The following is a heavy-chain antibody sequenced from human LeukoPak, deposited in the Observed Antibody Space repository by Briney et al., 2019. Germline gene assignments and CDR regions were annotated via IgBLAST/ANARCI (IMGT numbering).Heavy chain of an antibody. J-gene: IGHJ4*02. CDR1: GYTFTFYY. D-gene: IGHD1-7*01. CDR3: ARDRPVSRLGTDFDY. CDR2: INPNSGGT. Sequence: ASVTVSFKSSGYTFTFYYMHWVRQAPGQGLEWMGWINPNSGGTDYAQKFQGRVTMTRDTSISTAYMELSSLRSDDTAVYYCARDRPVSRLGTDFDYWGQGALVTVSS. V-gene: IGHV1-2*02.